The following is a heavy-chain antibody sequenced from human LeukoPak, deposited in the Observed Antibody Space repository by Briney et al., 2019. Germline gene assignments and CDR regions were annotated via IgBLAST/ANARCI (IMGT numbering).Heavy chain of an antibody. J-gene: IGHJ4*02. CDR2: TQYSGNT. CDR3: ARQLNFYERSGYFDY. Sequence: SETLSLTCTVSGGSISGSSQYWGWIRQPPGKGLEWIGSTQYSGNTYNNPSLKSRVIISLDTSKNQFSLKLNSVTAADTAVYYCARQLNFYERSGYFDYWGQGTLVTVSS. CDR1: GGSISGSSQY. D-gene: IGHD3-22*01. V-gene: IGHV4-39*07.